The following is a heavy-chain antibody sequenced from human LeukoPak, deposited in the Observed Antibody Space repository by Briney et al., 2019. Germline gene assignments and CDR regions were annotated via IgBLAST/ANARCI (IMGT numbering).Heavy chain of an antibody. V-gene: IGHV4-31*03. CDR3: ARESSYSSSWIDP. J-gene: IGHJ5*02. D-gene: IGHD6-13*01. Sequence: PSQTLSLTCTVSGSSISSGGYYWSWIRQHPGKGLEWIGYIYYSGSTYYNPSLKSRVTISVDTSKNQFSLKLSSVTAADTAVYYCARESSYSSSWIDPWGQGTLVTVSS. CDR2: IYYSGST. CDR1: GSSISSGGYY.